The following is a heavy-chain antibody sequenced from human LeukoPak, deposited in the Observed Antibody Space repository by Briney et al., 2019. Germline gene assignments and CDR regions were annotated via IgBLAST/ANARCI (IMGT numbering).Heavy chain of an antibody. J-gene: IGHJ6*03. D-gene: IGHD6-13*01. V-gene: IGHV1-69*06. CDR2: IIPIFGTA. CDR3: ARVRQQLSQKYYYYYMDV. Sequence: SVKVSCKASGGTFSSYAISWVRQAPGQGLEWMGGIIPIFGTANYAQKFQGRVTITADKSTSTAYMELSSLRSEDTAVYYCARVRQQLSQKYYYYYMDVWGKGTTVTVSS. CDR1: GGTFSSYA.